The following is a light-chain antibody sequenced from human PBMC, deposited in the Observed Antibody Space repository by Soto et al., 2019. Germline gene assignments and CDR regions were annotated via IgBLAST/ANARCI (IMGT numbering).Light chain of an antibody. CDR1: QSVSSSY. Sequence: EIVLTQSSGTLSLSPGERATLSCRASQSVSSSYLAWYQQKPGQAPRLLIYDTYNRATGIPARFSGSGSGTDFTLTISSLEPEDFGLYYCQQRGSWPLTFGGGTKVDIK. J-gene: IGKJ4*01. V-gene: IGKV3-20*01. CDR3: QQRGSWPLT. CDR2: DTY.